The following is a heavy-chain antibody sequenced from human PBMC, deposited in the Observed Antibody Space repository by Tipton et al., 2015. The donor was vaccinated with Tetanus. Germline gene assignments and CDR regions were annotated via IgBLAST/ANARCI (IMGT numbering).Heavy chain of an antibody. J-gene: IGHJ6*02. Sequence: TLSLTCTVSGASISSGGYYWSWIRQHPGKGLEWVGYIYYSGSTYYNPSLKSRLTMSVDTSKNQFSLRLNSVTAADTAVYYCARMQRYGMDVWGQGTTVTVSS. CDR3: ARMQRYGMDV. V-gene: IGHV4-31*03. CDR1: GASISSGGYY. D-gene: IGHD6-25*01. CDR2: IYYSGST.